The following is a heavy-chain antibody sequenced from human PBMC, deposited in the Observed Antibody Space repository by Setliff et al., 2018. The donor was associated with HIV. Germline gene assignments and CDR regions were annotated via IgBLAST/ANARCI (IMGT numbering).Heavy chain of an antibody. D-gene: IGHD3-22*01. CDR2: INPNSGGT. CDR3: ARDTYDSRGYFFGY. V-gene: IGHV1-2*02. Sequence: ASVKVSCKASGYTFTGYFIHWVRQAPGQGLEWMGWINPNSGGTNYAQKFQGRVTVTRDTSISTAYMELRRLRSDDTAVYYCARDTYDSRGYFFGYWGQGTLVTVSS. CDR1: GYTFTGYF. J-gene: IGHJ4*02.